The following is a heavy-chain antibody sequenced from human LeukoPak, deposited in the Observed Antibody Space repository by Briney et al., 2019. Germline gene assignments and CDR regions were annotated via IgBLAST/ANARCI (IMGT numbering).Heavy chain of an antibody. Sequence: SETLPLTCTVSGGSISSGDYYWSWIRQPPGKGLEWIGYIYYSGSTYYNPSLKSRVTISVDTSKNQFSLKLSSVTAADTAVYYCARDSSGYLRGYWGRGTLVTVSS. CDR2: IYYSGST. V-gene: IGHV4-30-4*01. J-gene: IGHJ4*02. CDR3: ARDSSGYLRGY. CDR1: GGSISSGDYY. D-gene: IGHD3-22*01.